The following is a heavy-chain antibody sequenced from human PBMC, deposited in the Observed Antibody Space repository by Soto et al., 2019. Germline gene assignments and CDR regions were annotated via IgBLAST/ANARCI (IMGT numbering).Heavy chain of an antibody. Sequence: ASVKVSCKASGYTFTSYDINWVRQATGQGLEWMGWMNPNSGNTGYAQKFQGSVTMTRNTSISTAYMELNSLRAEDTAVYYCAKDTMVRRVTNSYYYGMDVWGQGTTVTVSS. D-gene: IGHD3-10*01. J-gene: IGHJ6*02. CDR1: GYTFTSYD. CDR3: AKDTMVRRVTNSYYYGMDV. V-gene: IGHV1-8*01. CDR2: MNPNSGNT.